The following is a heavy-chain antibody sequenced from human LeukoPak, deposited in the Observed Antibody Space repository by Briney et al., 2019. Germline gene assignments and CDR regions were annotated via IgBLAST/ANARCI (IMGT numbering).Heavy chain of an antibody. Sequence: GGSLTLSCAASGFTFSSYAISWVRQAPGQGLEWMGGIIPIFGTANYAQKFQGRVTITADESTSTAYMELSSLRSEDTAVYYCARYGSGSHRGYWYFDLWGRGTLVTVSS. CDR1: GFTFSSYA. V-gene: IGHV1-69*01. CDR2: IIPIFGTA. CDR3: ARYGSGSHRGYWYFDL. D-gene: IGHD3-10*01. J-gene: IGHJ2*01.